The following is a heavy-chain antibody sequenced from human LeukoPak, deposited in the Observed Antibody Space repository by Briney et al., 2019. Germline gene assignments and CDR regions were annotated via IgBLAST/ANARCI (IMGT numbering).Heavy chain of an antibody. CDR2: ISDSGSTI. CDR1: GFIFSDYY. D-gene: IGHD3-22*01. V-gene: IGHV3-11*01. Sequence: GGSLRLSCAASGFIFSDYYMTWLRQTPGKGLEWLSYISDSGSTINSADSVKGRLTISRDNAKKSLFLQMNSLRAEDTAVYYCAIDYASSCSIDHRGQGTLVTVSS. J-gene: IGHJ4*02. CDR3: AIDYASSCSIDH.